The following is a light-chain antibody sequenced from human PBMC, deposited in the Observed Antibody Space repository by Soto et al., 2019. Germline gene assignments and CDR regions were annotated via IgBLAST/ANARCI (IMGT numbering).Light chain of an antibody. Sequence: EIVMTQSPATVSVSPGERATLSCRASQSVSSNFAWYQQKPGQDPRLLIYGASNRATGIPDRFSGSGSGSDFTLTISRLEPEDFAVYYCRQYGSSGTFGQGTKVDIK. CDR2: GAS. CDR1: QSVSSN. J-gene: IGKJ1*01. CDR3: RQYGSSGT. V-gene: IGKV3-20*01.